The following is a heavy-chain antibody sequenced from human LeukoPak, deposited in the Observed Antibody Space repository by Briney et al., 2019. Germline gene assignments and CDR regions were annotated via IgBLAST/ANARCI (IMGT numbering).Heavy chain of an antibody. Sequence: PSETLSLTCAVSGYSISSGYYWGWIRQPPGEGLEWIGSIYHSGSTYYNPSLKSRVTISVDTSKNQFSLKLSSVAAADTAVYYCARRTVTTNADAFDIWGQGTMVTVSS. CDR3: ARRTVTTNADAFDI. CDR2: IYHSGST. CDR1: GYSISSGYY. D-gene: IGHD4-17*01. V-gene: IGHV4-38-2*01. J-gene: IGHJ3*02.